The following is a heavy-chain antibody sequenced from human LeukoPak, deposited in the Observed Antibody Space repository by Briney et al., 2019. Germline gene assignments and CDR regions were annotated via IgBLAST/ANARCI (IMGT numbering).Heavy chain of an antibody. CDR2: IYHSGST. D-gene: IGHD2-2*01. V-gene: IGHV4-30-2*01. CDR3: ARGGCSSTSCYSARNNWFDP. Sequence: PSETLSLTCAVSGGSISSGGYSWSWIRQPPGKGLEWIGYIYHSGSTYYNPSLKSRVTISVDRSKNQFSLKLSSVTAADTAVYYCARGGCSSTSCYSARNNWFDPWGQGTLVTVSS. J-gene: IGHJ5*02. CDR1: GGSISSGGYS.